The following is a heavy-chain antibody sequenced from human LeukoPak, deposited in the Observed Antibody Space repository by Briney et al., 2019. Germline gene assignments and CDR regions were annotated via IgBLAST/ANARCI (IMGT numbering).Heavy chain of an antibody. V-gene: IGHV4-59*01. D-gene: IGHD4-23*01. CDR1: GGSISSYY. Sequence: SETLSLTCTVSGGSISSYYWSWIRQPPGKGLEWSGYIYYSGSTNYNPSLKSRVTISVDTSKNQFSLKLSSVTAADTAVYYCARGSNRDYGGNNWFDPWGQGTLVTVSS. CDR3: ARGSNRDYGGNNWFDP. CDR2: IYYSGST. J-gene: IGHJ5*02.